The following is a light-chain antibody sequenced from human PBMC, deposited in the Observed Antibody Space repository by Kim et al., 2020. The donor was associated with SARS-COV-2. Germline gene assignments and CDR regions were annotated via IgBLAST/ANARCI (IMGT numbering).Light chain of an antibody. CDR1: SRDLGAYDY. CDR2: DVT. Sequence: GQSVTISFTGTSRDLGAYDYVSWYQHHPGKALNLMIFDVTKRPSGVPDRFSGSKSGNTASLTVSGLQVEDEADYYCGSYRGSNNLVFGAGTQLTVL. CDR3: GSYRGSNNLV. J-gene: IGLJ1*01. V-gene: IGLV2-8*01.